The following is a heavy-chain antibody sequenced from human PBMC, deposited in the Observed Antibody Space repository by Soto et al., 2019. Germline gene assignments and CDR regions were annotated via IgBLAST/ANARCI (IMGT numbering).Heavy chain of an antibody. D-gene: IGHD6-13*01. CDR3: ARDKSSSWYNYYYYMDV. CDR2: INAGNGNT. J-gene: IGHJ6*03. V-gene: IGHV1-3*01. Sequence: ASVKVSCKASGYTFTSYAMHWVRQAPGQRLEWMGWINAGNGNTKYSQKFQGRVTITRDTSASTAYMELSSLRSEDTAVYYCARDKSSSWYNYYYYMDVWGKGTTVTVSS. CDR1: GYTFTSYA.